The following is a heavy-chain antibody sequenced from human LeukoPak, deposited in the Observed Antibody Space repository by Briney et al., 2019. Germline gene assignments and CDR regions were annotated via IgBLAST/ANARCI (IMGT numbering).Heavy chain of an antibody. CDR3: TRDTLGYDY. CDR2: IRSKAYGGTT. J-gene: IGHJ4*02. V-gene: IGHV3-49*04. D-gene: IGHD6-25*01. CDR1: GFTFGDYA. Sequence: GGSLRLSCTASGFTFGDYAMSWVRQAPGKGLEWVGFIRSKAYGGTTEYAASVKGRFTISRDDSKSIACLQMNTLKTEDTAVYYCTRDTLGYDYWGQGTLVTVSS.